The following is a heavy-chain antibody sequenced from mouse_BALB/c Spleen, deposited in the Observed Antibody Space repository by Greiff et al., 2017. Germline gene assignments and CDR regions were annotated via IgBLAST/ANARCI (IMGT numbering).Heavy chain of an antibody. Sequence: EVQGVESGGGLVQPGGSRKLSCAASGFTFSSFGMHWVRQAPEKGLEWVAYISSGSSTIYYADTVKGRFTISRDNPKNTLFLQMTSLRSEDTAMYYCARRWLDAMDYWGQGTSVTVSS. D-gene: IGHD1-1*02. CDR1: GFTFSSFG. J-gene: IGHJ4*01. CDR2: ISSGSSTI. CDR3: ARRWLDAMDY. V-gene: IGHV5-17*02.